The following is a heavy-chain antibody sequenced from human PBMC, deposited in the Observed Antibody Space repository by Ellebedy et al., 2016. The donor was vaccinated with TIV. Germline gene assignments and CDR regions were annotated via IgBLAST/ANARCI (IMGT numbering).Heavy chain of an antibody. CDR1: GFNFSIFG. D-gene: IGHD3-10*01. V-gene: IGHV3-30*02. CDR2: IRYDGSNK. CDR3: TNRGKDFEH. Sequence: PGGSLRLSCAASGFNFSIFGMHWVRQAPGNGLEWVAFIRYDGSNKYYADSVKGRFTISRDNSKDTLYLQMNSLRAEATAVYYCTNRGKDFEHWGQGNQVSVSP. J-gene: IGHJ1*01.